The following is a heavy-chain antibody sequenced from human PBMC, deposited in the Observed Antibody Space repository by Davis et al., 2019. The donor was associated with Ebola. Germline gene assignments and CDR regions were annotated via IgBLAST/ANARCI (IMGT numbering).Heavy chain of an antibody. V-gene: IGHV1-18*01. D-gene: IGHD6-13*01. CDR2: ISAYNGNT. CDR1: GYTFTSYG. CDR3: AREEAAGTPYYFDY. J-gene: IGHJ4*02. Sequence: ASVKVSCKASGYTFTSYGISWVRQAPGQGLEWMGWISAYNGNTNYAQKLQGRVTMTTDTSTSTAYMELSSLRSEDTAVYYCAREEAAGTPYYFDYWGQGTLVTVSS.